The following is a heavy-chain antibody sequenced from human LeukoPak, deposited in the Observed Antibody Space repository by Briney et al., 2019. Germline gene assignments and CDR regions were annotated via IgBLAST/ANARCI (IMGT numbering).Heavy chain of an antibody. D-gene: IGHD3-3*01. CDR2: IMGDGIST. Sequence: GGSLRLSCAASGFTFSSYWMHWVRHAPGQGLVWVSRIMGDGISTNYADSVKGRFTISRDIAKNTLYLQMNSLRAEDTGVYYCAKDHYWSIDYWGRGTLVTVSS. J-gene: IGHJ4*02. V-gene: IGHV3-74*01. CDR1: GFTFSSYW. CDR3: AKDHYWSIDY.